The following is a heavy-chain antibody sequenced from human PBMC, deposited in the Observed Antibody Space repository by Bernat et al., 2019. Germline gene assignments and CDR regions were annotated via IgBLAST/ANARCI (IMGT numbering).Heavy chain of an antibody. J-gene: IGHJ4*02. CDR3: AKDEYSSGYAYYFDY. V-gene: IGHV3-23*01. CDR1: GFTFSSYA. Sequence: EVQLLESGGGLVQPGGSLRLSCAASGFTFSSYAMSWVRQAPGKGLEWVSAISGSGGSTYYAASVKGRFTISRDNSKNTLYLQMNSLRAEDTAVYYCAKDEYSSGYAYYFDYWGQGTLVTVSS. D-gene: IGHD5-12*01. CDR2: ISGSGGST.